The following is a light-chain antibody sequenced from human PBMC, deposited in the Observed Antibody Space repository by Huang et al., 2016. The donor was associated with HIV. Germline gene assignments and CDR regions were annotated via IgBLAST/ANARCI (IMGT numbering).Light chain of an antibody. V-gene: IGKV3-11*01. J-gene: IGKJ1*01. CDR2: YAS. CDR1: QSVSSY. Sequence: EIVLTQSPATLSLSPGERATLSCRASQSVSSYLACYQQKPGQAPRLLIYYASKRATGHPTRFSSSGSGTDFTLTINRLEPEDCAVYYGQQRRNWPPWTFGQGTKVEIK. CDR3: QQRRNWPPWT.